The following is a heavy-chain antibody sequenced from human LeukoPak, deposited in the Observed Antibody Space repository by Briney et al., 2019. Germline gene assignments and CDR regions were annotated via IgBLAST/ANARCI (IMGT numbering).Heavy chain of an antibody. D-gene: IGHD3-10*02. CDR3: AELGITMIGGV. V-gene: IGHV3-48*03. CDR1: GFTFSSYE. Sequence: GGSLRLSCAASGFTFSSYEMNWVRQASGKGLEWVSYISSSGSTIYYADSVKGRFTISRDNAKNSLYLQMNSLRDDDTAVYYCAELGITMIGGVWGKGTTVTISS. J-gene: IGHJ6*04. CDR2: ISSSGSTI.